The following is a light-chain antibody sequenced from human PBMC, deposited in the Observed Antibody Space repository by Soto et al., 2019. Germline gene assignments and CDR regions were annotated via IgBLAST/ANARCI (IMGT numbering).Light chain of an antibody. J-gene: IGKJ4*01. CDR3: QQYMKWPLT. V-gene: IGKV3D-15*01. Sequence: EIVMTQSPSTLSLSPVERSTVSFMASQSVTSNLAWYQQKPGQAPRLLIFGASTMATGIPDRFSGTGSGTEFTLTVSSLQSEDSAVYFCQQYMKWPLTFGGGTKVDIK. CDR2: GAS. CDR1: QSVTSN.